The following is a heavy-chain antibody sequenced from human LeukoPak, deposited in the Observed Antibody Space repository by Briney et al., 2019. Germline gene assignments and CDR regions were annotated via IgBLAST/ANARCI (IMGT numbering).Heavy chain of an antibody. CDR1: GLTFSSYG. CDR2: IWHDGSNK. CDR3: ARDLHSSSWYTYKAAPVIY. J-gene: IGHJ4*02. D-gene: IGHD6-13*01. Sequence: GRSLRLSCAASGLTFSSYGMHWVRQAPGKGLEWVAVIWHDGSNKYYADSVKGRFTISRDNSKNTLYLQMNSLRAEDTAVYYCARDLHSSSWYTYKAAPVIYWGQGTLVTVSS. V-gene: IGHV3-33*01.